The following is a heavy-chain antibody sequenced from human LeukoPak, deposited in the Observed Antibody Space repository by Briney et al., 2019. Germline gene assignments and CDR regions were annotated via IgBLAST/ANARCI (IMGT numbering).Heavy chain of an antibody. CDR1: GFTFDDYG. CDR3: ARGEYCSGGSCPTPYYFDY. CDR2: INWNGGST. D-gene: IGHD2-15*01. J-gene: IGHJ4*02. Sequence: GGSLRLSCAASGFTFDDYGMSWVRQAPGKGLEWVSGINWNGGSTGYADSVKGRFTISRDNAKNSLYLQMNGLRAEDTALYYCARGEYCSGGSCPTPYYFDYWGQGTLVTVSS. V-gene: IGHV3-20*04.